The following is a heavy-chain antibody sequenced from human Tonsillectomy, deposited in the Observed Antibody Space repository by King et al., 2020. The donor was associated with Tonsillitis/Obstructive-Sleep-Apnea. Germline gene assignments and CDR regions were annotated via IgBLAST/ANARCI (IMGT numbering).Heavy chain of an antibody. V-gene: IGHV5-51*01. J-gene: IGHJ3*02. CDR1: GYTFTNYW. CDR2: IFPGDSDT. CDR3: ASLVVVTAVHDGVAFDI. D-gene: IGHD2-21*02. Sequence: VQLVQSGAEVKKPGESLKISCKGSGYTFTNYWIGWVRQMPGKGLEWMGIIFPGDSDTRYSPSFEGQVTISADKSTSTAYLQWSRLKASDTAMYYCASLVVVTAVHDGVAFDIWGQGTMVTVSS.